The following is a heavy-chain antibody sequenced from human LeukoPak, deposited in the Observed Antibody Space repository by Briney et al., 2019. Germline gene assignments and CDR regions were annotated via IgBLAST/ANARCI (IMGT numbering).Heavy chain of an antibody. CDR2: LTNNGANT. D-gene: IGHD2-15*01. CDR1: GFTFSSYA. Sequence: GGSLRLSCAASGFTFSSYAMNCVRQAPEKGLERISILTNNGANTWYADSVKGRFTISRDNSKNTLYLQMNSLRAEDTAIYYCAKGTLGSCIGPRCYPLDSWGQGTLVTVSS. J-gene: IGHJ4*02. CDR3: AKGTLGSCIGPRCYPLDS. V-gene: IGHV3-23*01.